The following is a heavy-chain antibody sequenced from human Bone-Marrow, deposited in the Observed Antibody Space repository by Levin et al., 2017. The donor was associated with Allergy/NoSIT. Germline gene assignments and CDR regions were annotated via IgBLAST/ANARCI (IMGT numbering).Heavy chain of an antibody. V-gene: IGHV3-7*04. Sequence: GESLKISCAASEFTFSRYWMTWVRHAPGKRLEWVATMNQDGSEKYYVDSVKGRFTISRDDFKNTLYLRMDGLRADDTAIYYCARGRERDSSSWYRAFDLWGRGTMVTVS. D-gene: IGHD6-13*01. CDR1: EFTFSRYW. CDR3: ARGRERDSSSWYRAFDL. CDR2: MNQDGSEK. J-gene: IGHJ3*01.